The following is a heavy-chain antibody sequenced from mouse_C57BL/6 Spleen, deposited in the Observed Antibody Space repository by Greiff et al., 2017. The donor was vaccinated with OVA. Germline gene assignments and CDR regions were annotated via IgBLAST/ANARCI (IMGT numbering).Heavy chain of an antibody. D-gene: IGHD1-1*01. CDR3: ARDPHYYGSNYYAMDY. V-gene: IGHV5-17*01. J-gene: IGHJ4*01. CDR1: GFTFSDYG. Sequence: EVMLVESGGGLVKPGGSLKLSCAASGFTFSDYGMHWVRQAPEKGLEWVAYISSGSSTIYYADTVKGRFTISRDNAKNTLFLQMTSLRSEDTAMYYCARDPHYYGSNYYAMDYWGQGTSVTVSS. CDR2: ISSGSSTI.